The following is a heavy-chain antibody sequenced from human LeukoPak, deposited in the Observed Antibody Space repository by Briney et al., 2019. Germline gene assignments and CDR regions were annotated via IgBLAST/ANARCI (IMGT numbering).Heavy chain of an antibody. J-gene: IGHJ4*02. CDR2: ISSSSSYI. CDR3: ARAGSQLRDY. D-gene: IGHD3-10*01. CDR1: GFTFSSYG. V-gene: IGHV3-21*01. Sequence: AGSLRLSCAASGFTFSSYGMNWVRQAPGKGLEWVSSISSSSSYIYYADSVKGRFTISRDNAKNSLYLQMNSLRAEDTAVYYCARAGSQLRDYWGQGTLVTVSS.